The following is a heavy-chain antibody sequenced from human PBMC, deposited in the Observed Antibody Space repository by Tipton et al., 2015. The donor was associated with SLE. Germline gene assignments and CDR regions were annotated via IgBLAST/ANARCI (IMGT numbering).Heavy chain of an antibody. CDR2: IYYSGST. CDR1: GGPISSYY. V-gene: IGHV4-59*01. CDR3: ARVRGRGYFQH. J-gene: IGHJ1*01. Sequence: LRLSCTVSGGPISSYYWSWIRQPPGKGLEWIGYIYYSGSTNYNPSLKSRVTISVDTSKNQFSLKLSSVTAADTAVYYCARVRGRGYFQHWGQGTLVTVSS. D-gene: IGHD3-10*01.